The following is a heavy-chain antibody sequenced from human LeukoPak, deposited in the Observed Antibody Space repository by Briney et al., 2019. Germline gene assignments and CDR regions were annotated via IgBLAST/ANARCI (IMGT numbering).Heavy chain of an antibody. CDR1: GFTFSDYY. CDR3: ARRTVTRDWYFDL. CDR2: ISSSGTTI. V-gene: IGHV3-11*01. Sequence: KPGGSLRLSCAASGFTFSDYYMSWIRQAPGKGLEWVSYISSSGTTIYYADSVKGRFTISRDNAKNSLYLQMNSLRAEDTAVYYCARRTVTRDWYFDLWGRGTLVTVSS. D-gene: IGHD4-17*01. J-gene: IGHJ2*01.